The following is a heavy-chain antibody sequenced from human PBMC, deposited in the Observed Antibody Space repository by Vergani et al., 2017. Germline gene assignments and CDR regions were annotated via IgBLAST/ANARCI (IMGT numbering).Heavy chain of an antibody. J-gene: IGHJ6*02. CDR2: ISSSSSYI. V-gene: IGHV3-21*01. D-gene: IGHD3-9*01. Sequence: EVQLVESGGGLVKPGGSLRLSCAASGFTFSSYSMNWVRQAPGKGLEWVSSISSSSSYIYYADSVKGRFTISRDNAKNSLYLQMNSLRAEDTAVSYCARGSYYDILTGNYYYGMDVWGQGTTVTVSS. CDR1: GFTFSSYS. CDR3: ARGSYYDILTGNYYYGMDV.